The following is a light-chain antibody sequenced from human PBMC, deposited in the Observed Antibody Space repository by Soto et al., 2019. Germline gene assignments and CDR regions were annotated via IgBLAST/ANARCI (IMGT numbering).Light chain of an antibody. CDR3: GTWDSSLSAGR. CDR1: HSNIGNNY. Sequence: QAVVTQPPSVSAAPGQKVSISCSGSHSNIGNNYVSWYQQFPGAAPKLLIYDTRKRPSWIPDRFSASKSGTSATLVITGLQSGDEAYYYCGTWDSSLSAGRFGGGTKVTVL. V-gene: IGLV1-51*01. CDR2: DTR. J-gene: IGLJ2*01.